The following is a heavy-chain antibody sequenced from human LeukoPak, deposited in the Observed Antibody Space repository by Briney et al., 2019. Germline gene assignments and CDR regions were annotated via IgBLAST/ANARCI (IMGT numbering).Heavy chain of an antibody. J-gene: IGHJ4*02. CDR3: ARAHRSDY. Sequence: AGGSLRLSCAAFGFTFSSYAMHWVRQAPGKGLEWVAVISYDGSNKYYADSVKGRFTISRDNSKNTLYLQMNSLRAEDTAVYYCARAHRSDYWGQGTLVTVSS. V-gene: IGHV3-30*01. CDR1: GFTFSSYA. CDR2: ISYDGSNK.